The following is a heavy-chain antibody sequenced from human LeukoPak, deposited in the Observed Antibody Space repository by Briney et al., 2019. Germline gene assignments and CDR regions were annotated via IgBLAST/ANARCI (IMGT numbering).Heavy chain of an antibody. D-gene: IGHD6-13*01. V-gene: IGHV3-30*02. J-gene: IGHJ4*02. CDR3: ARDRGIYYFDY. CDR1: GFSFSSYG. Sequence: GGSLRLSCAASGFSFSSYGMHWVRQAPGKGLEWVAFIRYDKNNDYYADSVKGRFTISRDNSKNTLYLQMNSLRAEDTAVYYCARDRGIYYFDYWGQGTLVTVSS. CDR2: IRYDKNND.